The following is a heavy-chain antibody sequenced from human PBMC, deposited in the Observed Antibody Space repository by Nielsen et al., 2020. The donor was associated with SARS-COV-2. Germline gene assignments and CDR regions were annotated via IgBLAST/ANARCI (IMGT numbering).Heavy chain of an antibody. CDR1: GGSVDDHRYY. D-gene: IGHD2-8*01. J-gene: IGHJ4*02. V-gene: IGHV4-61*01. CDR3: ARLRFDNGAFYFDY. CDR2: IYYSGST. Sequence: SETLSLTCTASGGSVDDHRYYWSWIRQPPGKGLEWIGYIYYSGSTNYNPSLKSRVTISVDTAKNQLSLKLSSVTAADTAVYYCARLRFDNGAFYFDYWGQGTLVTVSS.